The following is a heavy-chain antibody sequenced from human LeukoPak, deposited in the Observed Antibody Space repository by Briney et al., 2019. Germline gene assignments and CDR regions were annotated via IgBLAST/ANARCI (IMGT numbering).Heavy chain of an antibody. V-gene: IGHV1-69*05. CDR1: GGTFSSYA. CDR3: ARDVAIPPPKNYYYMDV. D-gene: IGHD2-21*01. J-gene: IGHJ6*03. Sequence: SVKVSCKASGGTFSSYAISWVRQAPGQGLEWMGRIIPIFGTANYAQKFQGRVTITTDESTSTAYMELSSLRYEDTAVYYCARDVAIPPPKNYYYMDVWGKGTTVPVSS. CDR2: IIPIFGTA.